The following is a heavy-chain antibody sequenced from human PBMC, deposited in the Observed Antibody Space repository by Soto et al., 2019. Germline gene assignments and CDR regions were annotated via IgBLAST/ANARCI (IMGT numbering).Heavy chain of an antibody. CDR2: IYYSGST. J-gene: IGHJ4*02. Sequence: SETLSLTCTVSGGSISSGGYYWSWIRQHPGKGLEWIGYIYYSGSTYYNPSLKSRVTISVDTSKNQFSLKLSSVTAADTAVYYCARARIAAAGDPGYYFDYWGQGTPVSVPQ. CDR3: ARARIAAAGDPGYYFDY. V-gene: IGHV4-31*03. CDR1: GGSISSGGYY. D-gene: IGHD6-13*01.